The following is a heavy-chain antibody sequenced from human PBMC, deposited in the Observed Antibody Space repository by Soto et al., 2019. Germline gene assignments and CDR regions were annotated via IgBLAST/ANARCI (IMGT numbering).Heavy chain of an antibody. CDR1: GGTFSSYA. CDR3: GYPDY. D-gene: IGHD5-12*01. Sequence: QVQLVQSGAEVRQPASSVKVSCKTSGGTFSSYAISWVRQAPGQGLEWMGGIVPIVDTATYAQKFQGRATITADESTSTAYMELSRLRSAVRVVAIPGYPDYWGQGTLGTVSS. CDR2: IVPIVDTA. J-gene: IGHJ4*02. V-gene: IGHV1-69*12.